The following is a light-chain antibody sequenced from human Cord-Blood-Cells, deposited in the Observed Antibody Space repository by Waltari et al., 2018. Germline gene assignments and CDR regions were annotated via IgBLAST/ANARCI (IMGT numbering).Light chain of an antibody. CDR2: GAS. V-gene: IGKV3-11*01. Sequence: EIVLTQSPATLSLSPGERATLSCRASQGVSSYLAWYQQKPGQAPRLLSYGASNRATGIPARFSGSGSGTDFTLTLSSLEPEDFAVDYCQQRSNWPPYTFGQGTKLEIK. CDR1: QGVSSY. CDR3: QQRSNWPPYT. J-gene: IGKJ2*01.